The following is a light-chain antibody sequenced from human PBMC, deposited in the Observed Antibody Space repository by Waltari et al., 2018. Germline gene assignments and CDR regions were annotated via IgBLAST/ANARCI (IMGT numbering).Light chain of an antibody. J-gene: IGLJ1*01. CDR1: TLPRKY. CDR3: YSTDSSSKGV. Sequence: SYELTQPPSVSVSPGQTARITCSGDTLPRKYVYWYQQQSGQAPVLVIFEDNKRPSGIPGRFSGSISGTMATLTISGAQVEDEADYYCYSTDSSSKGVFGAGTKVTVL. CDR2: EDN. V-gene: IGLV3-10*01.